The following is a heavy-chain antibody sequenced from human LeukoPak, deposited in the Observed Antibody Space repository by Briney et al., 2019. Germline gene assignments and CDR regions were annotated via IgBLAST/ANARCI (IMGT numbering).Heavy chain of an antibody. Sequence: WVSRISSDGSSTDYADSVKGRFTISRDNAKNTLYLQMNSLRAEDTAVYYCARRRTSGDYDYWGQGTLVTVSS. V-gene: IGHV3-74*01. D-gene: IGHD1-26*01. CDR2: ISSDGSST. J-gene: IGHJ4*02. CDR3: ARRRTSGDYDY.